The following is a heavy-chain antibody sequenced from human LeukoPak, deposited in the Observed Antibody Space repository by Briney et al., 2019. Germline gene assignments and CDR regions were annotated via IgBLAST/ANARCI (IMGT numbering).Heavy chain of an antibody. CDR3: ARATWVDIVATITGWFDP. Sequence: PSETLSLTCTVSGGSISSGGYYWSWIRQHPGKGLEWIGYIYYSGSTYYNPSLKSRVTISVDTSKNQFSLKLSSVTAADTAVYYCARATWVDIVATITGWFDPWGQGTLVTVSS. D-gene: IGHD5-12*01. J-gene: IGHJ5*02. CDR2: IYYSGST. V-gene: IGHV4-31*03. CDR1: GGSISSGGYY.